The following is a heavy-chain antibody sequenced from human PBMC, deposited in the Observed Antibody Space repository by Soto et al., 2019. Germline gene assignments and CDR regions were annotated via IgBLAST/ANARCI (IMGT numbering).Heavy chain of an antibody. CDR2: IRSKANSYAT. D-gene: IGHD4-17*01. Sequence: GGSLRLSCAASGFTFSGSAMHWVRQASGKGLEWVGRIRSKANSYATAYAASVKGRFTISRDDSKNTAYLQMNSLKTEDTAVYYCTRLPRATVTSGLFGYWGQGTLVTVSS. CDR3: TRLPRATVTSGLFGY. J-gene: IGHJ4*02. V-gene: IGHV3-73*01. CDR1: GFTFSGSA.